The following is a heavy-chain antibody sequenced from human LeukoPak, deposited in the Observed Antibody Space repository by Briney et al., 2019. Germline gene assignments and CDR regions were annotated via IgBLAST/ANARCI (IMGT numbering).Heavy chain of an antibody. D-gene: IGHD5-24*01. CDR3: AARDGYNSGDDAFDI. J-gene: IGHJ3*02. CDR2: ISSSGSTI. Sequence: GGSLRLSCAASGFTFSDYYMSWIRQAPGKGLEWVSYISSSGSTIYYADSVKGRFTISRDNAKNSLYLQMNSLRAEDTAVYYCAARDGYNSGDDAFDIWGQGTMVTVYS. CDR1: GFTFSDYY. V-gene: IGHV3-11*01.